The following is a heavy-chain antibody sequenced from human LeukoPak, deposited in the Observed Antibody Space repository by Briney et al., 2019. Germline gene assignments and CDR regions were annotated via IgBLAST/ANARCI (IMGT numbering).Heavy chain of an antibody. D-gene: IGHD3-3*01. Sequence: GGSLRLSCAASGLTFSSYAMSWVRQAPGKGLEWVSAISGSGGSTYYADSVKGRFTISRDNSKNTLYLQMNSLRAEDTAVYYCAKDYDFWSGYIYWSQGTLVTVSS. CDR3: AKDYDFWSGYIY. J-gene: IGHJ4*02. CDR2: ISGSGGST. CDR1: GLTFSSYA. V-gene: IGHV3-23*01.